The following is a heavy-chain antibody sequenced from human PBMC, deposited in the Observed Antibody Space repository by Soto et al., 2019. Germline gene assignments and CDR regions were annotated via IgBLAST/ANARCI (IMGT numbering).Heavy chain of an antibody. D-gene: IGHD3-3*01. V-gene: IGHV4-39*01. J-gene: IGHJ5*02. CDR3: ARQQTTDDFWSGYSPFGTPNWFDP. Sequence: PSETLSLTCTVSGGSISSSSYYWGWIRQPPGKGLEWIGSIYYSGSTYYNPSLKSRVTISVDTSKNQFSLKLGSVTAADTAVYYCARQQTTDDFWSGYSPFGTPNWFDPWGQGTLVTVSS. CDR2: IYYSGST. CDR1: GGSISSSSYY.